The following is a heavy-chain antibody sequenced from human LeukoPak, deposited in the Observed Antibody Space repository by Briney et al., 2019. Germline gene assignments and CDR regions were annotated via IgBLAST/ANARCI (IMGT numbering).Heavy chain of an antibody. CDR2: ISGSGGSI. D-gene: IGHD4-11*01. CDR1: GFTFSNYA. J-gene: IGHJ4*01. V-gene: IGHV3-23*01. Sequence: GGSLRLSCAASGFTFSNYAMTWVRQAPGKGLEWVSVISGSGGSIYYADSVKGRFTISRDNSKNTLYLQMNSLRAEDTAVYYCAKGIWEGVTTVFGYWGQGTLVTVSS. CDR3: AKGIWEGVTTVFGY.